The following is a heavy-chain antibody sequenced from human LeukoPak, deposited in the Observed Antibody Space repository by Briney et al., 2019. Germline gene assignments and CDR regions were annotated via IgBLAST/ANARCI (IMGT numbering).Heavy chain of an antibody. D-gene: IGHD3-3*01. Sequence: SVKVSCKASGGTFSSYAISWVRQAPGQGLEWMGGIIPIFGTANYAQKFQGRVTITADGSTSTVYMELSSLRSEDTAVYYCAREGFPPKISDFWSGLGPYYYYGMDVWGQGTTVTVSS. CDR3: AREGFPPKISDFWSGLGPYYYYGMDV. V-gene: IGHV1-69*01. J-gene: IGHJ6*02. CDR1: GGTFSSYA. CDR2: IIPIFGTA.